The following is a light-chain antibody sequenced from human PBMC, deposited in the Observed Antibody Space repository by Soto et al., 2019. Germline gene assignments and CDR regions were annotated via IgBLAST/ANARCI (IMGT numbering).Light chain of an antibody. CDR1: QSVSSF. J-gene: IGKJ1*01. CDR3: QQRSNWPPWT. V-gene: IGKV3-11*01. Sequence: EIVLTQSPATLSLSPGERATLSCRASQSVSSFLAWYQQKPGQAPRLLIYDASHRATGIPARFSGSGSGTDFTLTISSLEPEDFAVYYCQQRSNWPPWTFGQGTKVDIK. CDR2: DAS.